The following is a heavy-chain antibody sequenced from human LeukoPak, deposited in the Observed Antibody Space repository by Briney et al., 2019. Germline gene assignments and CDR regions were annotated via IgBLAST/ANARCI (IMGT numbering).Heavy chain of an antibody. D-gene: IGHD7-27*01. V-gene: IGHV3-30*02. CDR2: IRNDGSNS. J-gene: IGHJ4*02. Sequence: GGSLRLSCAASGFTFNSCGMHWVRQAPGKGLEWVAFIRNDGSNSYYADSVKGRFTISRDNSKNTLYLQMNSLRAEDTAVYYCAKDGDTGVYWGQGTLVTVSS. CDR3: AKDGDTGVY. CDR1: GFTFNSCG.